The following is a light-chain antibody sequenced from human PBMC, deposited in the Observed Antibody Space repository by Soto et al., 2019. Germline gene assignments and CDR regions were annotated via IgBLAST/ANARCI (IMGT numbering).Light chain of an antibody. CDR1: QSVSSY. CDR2: DAS. CDR3: QQRSNWPPWT. J-gene: IGKJ1*01. Sequence: EIVLTQSPATLSLSPGERATLSCRASQSVSSYLAWYQQKPGQAPRLLIYDASNRATGIPARFSGSGSGSDFTLTITSRWPEYFAFYFCQQRSNWPPWTVGQGTKVDSK. V-gene: IGKV3-11*01.